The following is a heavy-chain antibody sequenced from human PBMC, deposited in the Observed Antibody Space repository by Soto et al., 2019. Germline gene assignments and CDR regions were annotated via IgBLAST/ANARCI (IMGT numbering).Heavy chain of an antibody. J-gene: IGHJ4*02. CDR2: INPNSGAT. CDR3: ARGDEYFDD. Sequence: XSVKVSCKASGYTFTCYYMHLVRQAPGQGLEWMGWINPNSGATNSAQKFQDRVTMTRDTSINTAYMEMSRLRSDDTAVYYCARGDEYFDDWGQGTLVTVSS. V-gene: IGHV1-2*02. CDR1: GYTFTCYY.